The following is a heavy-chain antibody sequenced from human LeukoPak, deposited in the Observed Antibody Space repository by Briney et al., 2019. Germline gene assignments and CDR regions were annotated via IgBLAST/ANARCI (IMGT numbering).Heavy chain of an antibody. D-gene: IGHD6-19*01. CDR1: GFTFSSYG. CDR3: ARDLGSGWTPYFDY. CDR2: IWYDGSNK. J-gene: IGHJ4*02. V-gene: IGHV3-33*01. Sequence: GGSLRLSCAASGFTFSSYGMHWVRQAPGKGLEWVAVIWYDGSNKYYADSVKGRFTISRDNSKNTLYLQMNSLRAEDTAVYYCARDLGSGWTPYFDYWGQGTLVTVSS.